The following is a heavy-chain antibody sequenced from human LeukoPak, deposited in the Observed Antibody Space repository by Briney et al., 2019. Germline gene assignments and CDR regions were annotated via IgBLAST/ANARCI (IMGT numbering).Heavy chain of an antibody. CDR1: GITFSRSW. CDR3: ARDYASDY. Sequence: GGSLRLSCAASGITFSRSWMSWVRQAPGKGLEWVAFIKEDGGEIFYVDSVKGRFTISRDNAENFLYLQMNSLRAEDTAVYYCARDYASDYWGQGTLVTVSS. V-gene: IGHV3-7*05. J-gene: IGHJ4*02. D-gene: IGHD3-10*01. CDR2: IKEDGGEI.